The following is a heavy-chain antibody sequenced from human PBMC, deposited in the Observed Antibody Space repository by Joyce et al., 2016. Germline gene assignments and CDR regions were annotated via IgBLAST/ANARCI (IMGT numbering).Heavy chain of an antibody. CDR1: GFTFSRDW. Sequence: EVQLVESGGGLVQPGGSLRLSCAASGFTFSRDWMHWVRQAPGKVPVWVSRINTDGSNSIYADSVKGRFTISRDNAKNTLFLQMNSLRAEDTALYYCARDQSVAGPTTADYWGQGTLVTVSS. J-gene: IGHJ4*02. CDR2: INTDGSNS. CDR3: ARDQSVAGPTTADY. V-gene: IGHV3-74*01. D-gene: IGHD6-19*01.